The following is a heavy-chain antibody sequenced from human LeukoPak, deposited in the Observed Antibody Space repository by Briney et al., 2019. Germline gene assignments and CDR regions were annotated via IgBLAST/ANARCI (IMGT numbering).Heavy chain of an antibody. Sequence: GGSLRLSCAASGFTFSSYSVNWVRQAPGKGLEWVSSISSSSSYIYYADSVKGRFTISRDNAKNSLYLQMSSLRAEDTAVYYCARGRSTTTPPYNWFDPWGQGTLVTVSS. CDR1: GFTFSSYS. D-gene: IGHD4-17*01. J-gene: IGHJ5*02. CDR2: ISSSSSYI. V-gene: IGHV3-21*01. CDR3: ARGRSTTTPPYNWFDP.